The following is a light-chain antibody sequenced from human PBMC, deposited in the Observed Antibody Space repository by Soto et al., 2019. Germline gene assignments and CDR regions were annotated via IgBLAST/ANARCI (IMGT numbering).Light chain of an antibody. V-gene: IGKV3-11*01. J-gene: IGKJ4*01. CDR1: DNVSNS. CDR3: QHRSTCPFHT. CDR2: YAS. Sequence: TQSPAPVSLPPGESASLSCRASDNVSNSLAWYQQQPGETPRLLIYYASERATDIPARFSGSGSGTDYTLTISSLEPEDSAVYYCQHRSTCPFHTFGRGTKVEI.